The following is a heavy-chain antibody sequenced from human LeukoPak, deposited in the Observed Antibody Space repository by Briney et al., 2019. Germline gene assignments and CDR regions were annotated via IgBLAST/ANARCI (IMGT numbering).Heavy chain of an antibody. CDR1: GFAFSNYA. CDR3: ARDLYDILTGYHFDY. D-gene: IGHD3-9*01. V-gene: IGHV3-23*01. Sequence: GGSLRLSCAASGFAFSNYAMNWVRQAPGKGLEWVSTISGRDGNTYYADSVKGRFTISRDNSKNSLYLQMNSLRAEDTAVYYCARDLYDILTGYHFDYWGQGTLVTVSS. J-gene: IGHJ4*02. CDR2: ISGRDGNT.